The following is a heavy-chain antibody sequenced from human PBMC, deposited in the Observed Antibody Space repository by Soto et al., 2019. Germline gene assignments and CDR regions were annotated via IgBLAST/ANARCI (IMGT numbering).Heavy chain of an antibody. CDR2: IWYDGSNK. J-gene: IGHJ4*02. CDR3: AKDPVGATHPYYFDF. CDR1: GFTFSSYG. Sequence: GGSLRLSCAASGFTFSSYGMHWVRQAPGKGLEWVAVIWYDGSNKYYADSVKGRFTISRDNSKNTLYLQMNSLRAEDTAVYYCAKDPVGATHPYYFDFWGLGTLVTVSS. D-gene: IGHD1-26*01. V-gene: IGHV3-33*06.